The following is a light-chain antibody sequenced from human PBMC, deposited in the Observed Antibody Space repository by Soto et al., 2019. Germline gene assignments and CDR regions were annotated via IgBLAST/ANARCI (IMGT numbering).Light chain of an antibody. J-gene: IGLJ1*01. CDR2: DVS. Sequence: QCALTQTASLSRSPGQYYTISCTGTSSDIDAYNYDSWYQQHPGKAPKHMIYDVSNRPSGISNRFSGSKFGNTASLTISGLQAEDEADYYCGSYTTSSNYVFGTGNKGNV. V-gene: IGLV2-14*01. CDR1: SSDIDAYNY. CDR3: GSYTTSSNYV.